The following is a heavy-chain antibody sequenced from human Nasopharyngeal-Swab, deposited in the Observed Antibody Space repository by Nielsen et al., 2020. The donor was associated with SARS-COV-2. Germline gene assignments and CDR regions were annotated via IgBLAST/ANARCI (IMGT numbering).Heavy chain of an antibody. D-gene: IGHD3-10*01. CDR3: ASQERGGSGSS. J-gene: IGHJ4*02. Sequence: GGSLRLSCAASGFTFSSYAMTWVRQAPGKGLEWVSIISGSGDTTYYADSVKDRFTISRDNAKNSVFLEMNSLRAEDTAVYYCASQERGGSGSSWGRGTLVTVSS. V-gene: IGHV3-23*01. CDR2: ISGSGDTT. CDR1: GFTFSSYA.